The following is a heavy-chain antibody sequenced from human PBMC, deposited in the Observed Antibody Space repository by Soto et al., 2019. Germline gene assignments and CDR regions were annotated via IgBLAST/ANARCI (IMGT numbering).Heavy chain of an antibody. J-gene: IGHJ4*02. CDR2: ISSSSSYI. CDR1: GFTFSSYS. V-gene: IGHV3-21*01. D-gene: IGHD3-10*01. Sequence: EVPLVESGGGLVKPGGSLRLSCAAAGFTFSSYSMNWVRQAPGKGLEWVSSISSSSSYIYYADSVKGRFTISRDNAKNSLYLQMHSLRAEDTAVYYCARELYYYGSGNYYYWGQGTLVTVSS. CDR3: ARELYYYGSGNYYY.